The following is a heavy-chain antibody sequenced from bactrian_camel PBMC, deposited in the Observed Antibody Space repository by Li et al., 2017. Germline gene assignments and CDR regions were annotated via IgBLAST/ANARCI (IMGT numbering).Heavy chain of an antibody. CDR2: INERGETT. CDR3: ARGEPASFGY. J-gene: IGHJ6*01. D-gene: IGHD3*01. CDR1: GFTFSSNW. Sequence: QVQLVESGGGLVQPGGSLRVSCATSGFTFSSNWMYWVRQAPGRGLEWVSHINERGETTFYADSVKGRFVSSRDNARNTVYLHMHNLKPEDTAVYYCARGEPASFGYWGQGTQVTVS. V-gene: IGHV3S1*01.